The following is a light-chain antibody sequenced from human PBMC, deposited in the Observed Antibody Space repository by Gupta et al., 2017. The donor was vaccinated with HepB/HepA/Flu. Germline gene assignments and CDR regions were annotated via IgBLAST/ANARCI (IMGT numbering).Light chain of an antibody. J-gene: IGKJ3*01. V-gene: IGKV1D-12*01. CDR3: QQANSFPRT. Sequence: DIQMTQSPSSVSASVGDRVTITCRASQGISTWLAWYHQSPGKAPKLLIYAASSLQSGVPSRFSGTGSGTDFSLTISILQPEDFGTYYCQQANSFPRTFGHGTKVDIK. CDR1: QGISTW. CDR2: AAS.